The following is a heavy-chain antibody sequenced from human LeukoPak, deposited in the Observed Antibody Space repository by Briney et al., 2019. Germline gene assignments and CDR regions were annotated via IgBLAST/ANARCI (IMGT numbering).Heavy chain of an antibody. CDR2: IYHSGST. V-gene: IGHV4-4*02. CDR3: ARAGIAVARDAFDI. J-gene: IGHJ3*02. Sequence: PSETLSLTCAVSGGSISSSNWWSWVRQPPGKGLEWIGGIYHSGSTNYNPSLKSRVTISVDKSKNQFSLKLSSVTAADTAVYYCARAGIAVARDAFDIWGQGTMVTVSS. CDR1: GGSISSSNW. D-gene: IGHD6-19*01.